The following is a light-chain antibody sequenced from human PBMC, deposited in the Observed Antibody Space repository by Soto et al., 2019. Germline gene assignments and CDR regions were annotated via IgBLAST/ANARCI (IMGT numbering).Light chain of an antibody. V-gene: IGKV3-20*01. CDR1: QSVSSSY. CDR3: QQYGSSPLT. J-gene: IGKJ4*01. CDR2: GTS. Sequence: EIVLTQSPGTLSLSPGERATLSCRASQSVSSSYLARYQQKPGQAPRLLISGTSNRATGIPDRFSGSGSGTDFTLTISRLEPEDFAVYYCQQYGSSPLTFGGGTKVEIK.